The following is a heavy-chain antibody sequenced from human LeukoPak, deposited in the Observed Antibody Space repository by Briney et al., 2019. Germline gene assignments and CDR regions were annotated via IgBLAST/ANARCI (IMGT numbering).Heavy chain of an antibody. Sequence: PSETLSLTCTVSGGSISSYYWSWIRQPPGKGLEWIGYIYYSGSTNYNPSLKSRVTISVDTSKNQFSLKLSSVTAADTAVYYCARAPYTALVNFDYWGQVTLVTVSS. CDR1: GGSISSYY. CDR3: ARAPYTALVNFDY. V-gene: IGHV4-59*01. D-gene: IGHD5-18*01. CDR2: IYYSGST. J-gene: IGHJ4*02.